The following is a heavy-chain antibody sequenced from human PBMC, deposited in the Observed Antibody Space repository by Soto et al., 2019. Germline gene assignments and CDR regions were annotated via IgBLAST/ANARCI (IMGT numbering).Heavy chain of an antibody. D-gene: IGHD1-26*01. J-gene: IGHJ6*03. CDR2: ISSSVSTI. CDR3: ASPSCRARSRGYYYMDV. Sequence: QVQLVESGGGLVKPGGSLRLSCAASGFTFSDYYMTWIRQAPGKGLEWVSYISSSVSTIYYAEAVKGRFTISRDNAKNSLYLQMNRLRAEDTAVYYCASPSCRARSRGYYYMDVWGKGTTVTVSS. V-gene: IGHV3-11*01. CDR1: GFTFSDYY.